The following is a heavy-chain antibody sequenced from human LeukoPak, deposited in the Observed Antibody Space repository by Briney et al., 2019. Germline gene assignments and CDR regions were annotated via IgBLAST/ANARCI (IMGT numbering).Heavy chain of an antibody. CDR1: GFTFSSYA. CDR3: AKYCSGASCYSGLDS. V-gene: IGHV3-23*01. CDR2: VSGSGGST. D-gene: IGHD2-15*01. Sequence: PGGSLRLSCAASGFTFSSYAMTWVRQAPGKGLEWVSTVSGSGGSTSYADSVKGRFTISRDNSKNTLYLQMNSLRADDTAVYYCAKYCSGASCYSGLDSWGQGTLVTVSS. J-gene: IGHJ4*02.